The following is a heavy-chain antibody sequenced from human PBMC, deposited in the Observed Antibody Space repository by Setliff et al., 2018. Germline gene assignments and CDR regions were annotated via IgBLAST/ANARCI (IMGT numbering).Heavy chain of an antibody. CDR3: ARDFCTSTTCQWGYYYMDV. V-gene: IGHV4-31*03. CDR2: IYYSGST. Sequence: PSETLSLTCTVSGGSISSGGYNWSWLRQHPGKGLEWIGYIYYSGSTYYNPSLQSRVTISVDTSKNQFSLRLSSVTAADTGVYYCARDFCTSTTCQWGYYYMDVWGKGTTVTVSS. CDR1: GGSISSGGYN. D-gene: IGHD2-2*01. J-gene: IGHJ6*03.